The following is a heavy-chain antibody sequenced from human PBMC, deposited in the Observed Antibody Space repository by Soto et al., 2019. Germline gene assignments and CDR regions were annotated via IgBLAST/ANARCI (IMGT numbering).Heavy chain of an antibody. D-gene: IGHD3-3*01. CDR2: IYHSGST. J-gene: IGHJ4*02. CDR3: ARVFSNFWAFLDY. Sequence: TPSITCAVSGHSLNLGVYSWAWIRQHPGKGLEWIGNIYHSGSTYYNPSRRSRVTMSVDRSKNQFSLKLSSVTAADTAVDDFARVFSNFWAFLDYCGQG. V-gene: IGHV4-30-2*01. CDR1: GHSLNLGVYS.